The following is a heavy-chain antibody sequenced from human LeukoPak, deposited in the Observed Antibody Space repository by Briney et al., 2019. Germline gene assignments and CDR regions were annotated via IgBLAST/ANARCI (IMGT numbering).Heavy chain of an antibody. V-gene: IGHV3-74*01. J-gene: IGHJ4*02. D-gene: IGHD5-18*01. Sequence: SGGSLRLSCAASGFVFRVYWMHWLRHAPGKGLVWVAHINEDGTSARHADSVKGRFTISRDNSKKTLCLQMNSLTVEDTAVYYCARVTTNSYGFGQWGQGSLVTVSS. CDR2: INEDGTSA. CDR1: GFVFRVYW. CDR3: ARVTTNSYGFGQ.